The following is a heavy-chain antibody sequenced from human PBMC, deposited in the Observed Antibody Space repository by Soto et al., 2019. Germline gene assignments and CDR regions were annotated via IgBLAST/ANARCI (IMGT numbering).Heavy chain of an antibody. Sequence: QVQLVQSGAEVKKPGASVKVSCKASGYTFINYYIHWVRQAPGQWLEWLAIINPMSGSTNYAQKFQGRVTLTMDTSTSAVYMELSSLRFEDTAVYYWARDLAAGDYWGQGTLVTVSS. CDR2: INPMSGST. D-gene: IGHD6-13*01. J-gene: IGHJ4*02. CDR1: GYTFINYY. V-gene: IGHV1-46*01. CDR3: ARDLAAGDY.